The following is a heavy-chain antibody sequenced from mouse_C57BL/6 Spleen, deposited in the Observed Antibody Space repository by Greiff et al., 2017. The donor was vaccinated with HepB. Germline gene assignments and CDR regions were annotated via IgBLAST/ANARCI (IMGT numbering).Heavy chain of an antibody. CDR1: GFTFSDYY. J-gene: IGHJ4*01. CDR3: TRDTDGSSYYYAMDY. CDR2: INYDGSST. D-gene: IGHD2-3*01. Sequence: EVKLMESEGGLVQPGSSMKLSCTASGFTFSDYYMAWVRQVPEKGLEWVANINYDGSSTYYLDSLKSRFIISRDNAKNILYLQMSSLKSEDTATYYCTRDTDGSSYYYAMDYWGQGTSVTVSS. V-gene: IGHV5-16*01.